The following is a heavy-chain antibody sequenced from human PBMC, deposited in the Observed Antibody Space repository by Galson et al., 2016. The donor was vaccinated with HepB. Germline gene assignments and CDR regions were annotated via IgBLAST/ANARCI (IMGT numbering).Heavy chain of an antibody. CDR2: SKTKAGGGTT. CDR3: TTIPTGLFGGGGDV. D-gene: IGHD2-15*01. CDR1: GFTLSHAW. Sequence: LRLSCAASGFTLSHAWMTWVRQAPGKGLEWVGHSKTKAGGGTTHYAAPVKGRFSISRDDSRNTLYLQMNSLKTEDTALYYCTTIPTGLFGGGGDVWGQGTTVTVSS. J-gene: IGHJ3*01. V-gene: IGHV3-15*01.